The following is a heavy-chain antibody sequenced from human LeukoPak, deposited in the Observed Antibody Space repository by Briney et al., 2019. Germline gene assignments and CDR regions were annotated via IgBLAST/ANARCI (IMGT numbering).Heavy chain of an antibody. Sequence: SETLSLTCTVSGSSINGHWWSWIRQPPGKGLEWIGFIYFNGNILYNPFLKSRVTLSVDTFNNQFSLSLTSVTAADTAVYYCAGLHFASAEEFDLWGQGTLVTVSS. V-gene: IGHV4-59*08. D-gene: IGHD6-25*01. CDR3: AGLHFASAEEFDL. J-gene: IGHJ5*02. CDR2: IYFNGNI. CDR1: GSSINGHW.